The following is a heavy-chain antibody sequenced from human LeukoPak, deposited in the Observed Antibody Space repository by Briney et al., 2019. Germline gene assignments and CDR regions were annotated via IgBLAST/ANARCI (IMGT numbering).Heavy chain of an antibody. D-gene: IGHD1-14*01. V-gene: IGHV3-30*07. CDR3: TRYNNDHFDY. Sequence: GRSLRLSCAASGFTFSNYAIHWVRQAPGRGLEWVTVISSDGTNKYYADSVKGRFTISRDNSKNTMSVQMDDLRAEDTAVYYCTRYNNDHFDYWGQGTLVTVSS. CDR1: GFTFSNYA. J-gene: IGHJ4*02. CDR2: ISSDGTNK.